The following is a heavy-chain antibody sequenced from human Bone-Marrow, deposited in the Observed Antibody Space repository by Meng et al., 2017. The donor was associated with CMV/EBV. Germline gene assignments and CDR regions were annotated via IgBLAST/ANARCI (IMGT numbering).Heavy chain of an antibody. V-gene: IGHV1-58*01. CDR3: ARGSAGGAFGP. J-gene: IGHJ5*02. D-gene: IGHD3-16*01. Sequence: SVKVSCKASGFSFTNAAVQWVRQARGEPLEWIGWIVVGSGYTSYAQKLQGRVTITRDTATSTAYMELSSLRSEDTAVYYWARGSAGGAFGPWGQGTLVTVSS. CDR1: GFSFTNAA. CDR2: IVVGSGYT.